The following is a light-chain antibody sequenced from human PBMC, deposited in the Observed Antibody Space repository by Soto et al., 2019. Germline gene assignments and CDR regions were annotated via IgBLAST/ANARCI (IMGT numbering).Light chain of an antibody. CDR3: ATWDDSLNAVV. CDR2: RNN. V-gene: IGLV1-44*01. CDR1: NFNIGSNT. J-gene: IGLJ2*01. Sequence: QSVLTQPPSASGTPGQRVTISCSGSNFNIGSNTVNWYQQLPGTAPKLLIYRNNQRSSGIPDRFSGSKSGTSASLAISGLQSEDEADYYCATWDDSLNAVVFGGGTKVTVL.